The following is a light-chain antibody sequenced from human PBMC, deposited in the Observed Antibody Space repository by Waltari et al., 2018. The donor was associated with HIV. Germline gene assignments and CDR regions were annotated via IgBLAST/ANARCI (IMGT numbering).Light chain of an antibody. V-gene: IGKV1-39*01. Sequence: DFQMTQSPSSLSASVGDIVTITCRASQTISHNLNWYQQKPGKAPQLLIYSASYLQSGVPSRFSGSASGTDFTLTISSLQPEDFATYYCQQSYSIPLTFGPGTKVDI. CDR1: QTISHN. J-gene: IGKJ3*01. CDR2: SAS. CDR3: QQSYSIPLT.